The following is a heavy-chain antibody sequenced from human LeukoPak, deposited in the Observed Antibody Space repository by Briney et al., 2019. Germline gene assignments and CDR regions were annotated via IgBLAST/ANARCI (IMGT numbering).Heavy chain of an antibody. Sequence: SETLSLTCTVSGGSVSSGSYYWSWIRQPPGKGLEWIGYIYDSGSANYNPSLKSRVTISVDTSKNQFSLKLSSVTAADTAVYYCARDPSGYFNYWGQGTLVTVSS. V-gene: IGHV4-61*01. CDR2: IYDSGSA. CDR1: GGSVSSGSYY. J-gene: IGHJ4*02. D-gene: IGHD3-22*01. CDR3: ARDPSGYFNY.